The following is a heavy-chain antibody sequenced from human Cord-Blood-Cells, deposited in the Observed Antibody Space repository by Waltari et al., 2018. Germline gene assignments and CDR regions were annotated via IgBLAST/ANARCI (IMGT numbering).Heavy chain of an antibody. V-gene: IGHV4-34*01. J-gene: IGHJ4*02. D-gene: IGHD2-15*01. Sequence: QVQLQQWGAGLLKPSETLSLTCAVYGGSFSGYYWSWIRQPPGKGLELIGEINHSGSTNYNPSLKSRVTISVDTSKNQFSLKLSSVTAADTAVYYCAMGRRYCSGGSCYLGFDYWGQGTLVTVSS. CDR1: GGSFSGYY. CDR3: AMGRRYCSGGSCYLGFDY. CDR2: INHSGST.